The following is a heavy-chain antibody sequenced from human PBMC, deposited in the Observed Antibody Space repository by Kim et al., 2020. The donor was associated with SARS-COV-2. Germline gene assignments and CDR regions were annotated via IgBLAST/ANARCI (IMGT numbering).Heavy chain of an antibody. CDR3: ARDRVSGDSGYHRKGWFDP. CDR1: GYTFTSYY. V-gene: IGHV1-46*01. Sequence: ASVKVSCKASGYTFTSYYMHWVLQAPGQGLEWMGIINPSGGSTSYAQKFQGRVTMTRDTSTSTVYMQLSSLRSEHTAVYYCARDRVSGDSGYHRKGWFDPWGQGTLVTVSS. CDR2: INPSGGST. D-gene: IGHD3-22*01. J-gene: IGHJ5*02.